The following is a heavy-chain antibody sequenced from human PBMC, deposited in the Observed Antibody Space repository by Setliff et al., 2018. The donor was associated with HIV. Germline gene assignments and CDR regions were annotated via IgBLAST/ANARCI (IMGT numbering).Heavy chain of an antibody. CDR3: ARCLYASNGGAFDI. Sequence: SETLSLTCAVSGQSITSDYHWGWIRQPPGKGLEWIASIHHSGVTSYNSSLESRVTISLDTSKNQFSLNLNSVTAADTAVYYCARCLYASNGGAFDIWGQGTMVTV. J-gene: IGHJ3*02. CDR1: GQSITSDYH. V-gene: IGHV4-38-2*01. D-gene: IGHD2-8*01. CDR2: IHHSGVT.